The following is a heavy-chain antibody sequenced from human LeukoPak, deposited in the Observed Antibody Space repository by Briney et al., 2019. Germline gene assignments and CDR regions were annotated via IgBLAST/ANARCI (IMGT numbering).Heavy chain of an antibody. CDR2: ISAYNGNT. CDR1: GYTFTSYG. D-gene: IGHD3-3*01. CDR3: ARDGGGKRPLRFLEWLDNVNYDY. J-gene: IGHJ4*02. V-gene: IGHV1-18*01. Sequence: ASVKVSCTASGYTFTSYGISWVRQAPGQGLEWMGWISAYNGNTNYAQKLQGRVTMTTDTSTSTAYMELRSLRSDDTAVYYCARDGGGKRPLRFLEWLDNVNYDYWGQGTLVTVSS.